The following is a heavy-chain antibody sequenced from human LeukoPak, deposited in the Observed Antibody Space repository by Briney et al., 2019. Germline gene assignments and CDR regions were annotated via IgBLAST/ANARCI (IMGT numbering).Heavy chain of an antibody. CDR3: AKSVTGTIYYFDY. CDR2: IRYDGSNK. Sequence: QSGGSLRLSCAASGFTFSSYGMHWVRQAPGKGLEWVAFIRYDGSNKYYADSVKGRFTISRDNSKNTLYLQMNSLRAEDTAVYYCAKSVTGTIYYFDYWGQGTLVTVSS. V-gene: IGHV3-30*02. J-gene: IGHJ4*02. CDR1: GFTFSSYG. D-gene: IGHD1/OR15-1a*01.